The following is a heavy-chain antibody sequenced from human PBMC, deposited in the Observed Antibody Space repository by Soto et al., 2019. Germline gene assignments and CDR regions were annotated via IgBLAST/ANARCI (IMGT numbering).Heavy chain of an antibody. CDR1: GGSVSSGSYY. D-gene: IGHD2-2*01. CDR3: ARALGYCSSTSYLNYGMDV. CDR2: IYYSGST. J-gene: IGHJ6*02. V-gene: IGHV4-61*01. Sequence: PSETLSLTCTVSGGSVSSGSYYWSWIRQPPGKGLEWIGYIYYSGSTNYNPSLKSRVTISVGTSKNQFSLKLSSVTAADTAVYYCARALGYCSSTSYLNYGMDVWGQGTTVTVSS.